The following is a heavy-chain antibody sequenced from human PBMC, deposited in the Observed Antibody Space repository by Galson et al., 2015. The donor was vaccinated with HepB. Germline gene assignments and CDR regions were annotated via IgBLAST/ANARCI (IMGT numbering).Heavy chain of an antibody. D-gene: IGHD6-13*01. CDR1: GFTFSSYS. CDR2: ISSSSSYI. J-gene: IGHJ6*02. CDR3: AGQVAAGTVGDYYYYYGMDV. V-gene: IGHV3-21*01. Sequence: SLRLSCAASGFTFSSYSMNWVRQAPGKGLEWVSSISSSSSYIYYADSVKGRFTISRDNAKNSLYLQMNSLRAEDTAVYYCAGQVAAGTVGDYYYYYGMDVWGQGTTVTVSS.